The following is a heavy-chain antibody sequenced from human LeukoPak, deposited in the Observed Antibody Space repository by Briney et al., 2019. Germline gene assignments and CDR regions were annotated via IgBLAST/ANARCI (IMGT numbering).Heavy chain of an antibody. CDR1: GFTFSSYG. CDR3: AKEGYTSAYYFDY. V-gene: IGHV3-30*18. D-gene: IGHD5-18*01. CDR2: ISYDGSNK. J-gene: IGHJ4*02. Sequence: PGRSLRLSCAASGFTFSSYGMHWVCQAPGKGLEWVAVISYDGSNKYYADSVKGRFTISRDNSKNTLCLQMNSLRAEDTAVYYCAKEGYTSAYYFDYWGQGTLVTVSS.